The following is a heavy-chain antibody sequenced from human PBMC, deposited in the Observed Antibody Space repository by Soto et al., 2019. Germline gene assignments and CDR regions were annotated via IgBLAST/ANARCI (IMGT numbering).Heavy chain of an antibody. Sequence: GGSLRLSCAASGFPFSIFEMNWVRQAPGKGLEWLSYIIGDGGTVYYADSVKGRFTISRDNAKNSLYLQMSSLRDEDTGVYFCVGGELRYFDYWGQGALVTVSS. D-gene: IGHD1-26*01. J-gene: IGHJ4*02. V-gene: IGHV3-48*03. CDR1: GFPFSIFE. CDR2: IIGDGGTV. CDR3: VGGELRYFDY.